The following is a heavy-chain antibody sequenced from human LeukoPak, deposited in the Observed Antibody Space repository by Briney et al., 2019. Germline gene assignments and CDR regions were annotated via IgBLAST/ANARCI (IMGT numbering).Heavy chain of an antibody. CDR1: GYTFTNYD. CDR2: MNPKSGNT. J-gene: IGHJ6*03. CDR3: ARTIRKGLRFFFYMDV. Sequence: ASVKVSCKASGYTFTNYDINWVRQATGQGPEWMGWMNPKSGNTGYAQKFQGRVTVTRNTSISTAYMELSSLRSEDTAVYYCARTIRKGLRFFFYMDVWGKGTTVTVSS. D-gene: IGHD3-3*01. V-gene: IGHV1-8*03.